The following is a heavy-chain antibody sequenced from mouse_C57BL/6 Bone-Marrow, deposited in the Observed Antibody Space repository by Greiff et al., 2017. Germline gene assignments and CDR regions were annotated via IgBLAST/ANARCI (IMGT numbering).Heavy chain of an antibody. J-gene: IGHJ2*01. Sequence: QVQLQQSGPDLASPGPSLQLSCKVSGYPFTSSGFSWVNQRTGQGLGWIGEFYPRSGNTYYNEKFKGKATLTADKSSSTAYMELSSLTSEDSAVYFCARELSCYSNRFDYWGQGTTLTVSS. CDR2: FYPRSGNT. CDR1: GYPFTSSG. CDR3: ARELSCYSNRFDY. D-gene: IGHD2-5*01. V-gene: IGHV1-81*01.